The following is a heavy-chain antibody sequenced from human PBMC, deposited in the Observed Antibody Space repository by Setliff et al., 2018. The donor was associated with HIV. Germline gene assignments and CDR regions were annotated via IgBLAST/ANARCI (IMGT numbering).Heavy chain of an antibody. V-gene: IGHV3-49*04. D-gene: IGHD2-21*02. CDR3: ATDPHRRDGYNFDS. CDR2: IRSKAYGGTT. J-gene: IGHJ4*02. CDR1: GFTFGDYA. Sequence: GGSLRLSCTASGFTFGDYAMSWVRQAPGKGLEWVGFIRSKAYGGTTEYAASVKDRFTVSRDDSKSIAYLQINSLKTEDTAVYYCATDPHRRDGYNFDSWGQGTLVTVSS.